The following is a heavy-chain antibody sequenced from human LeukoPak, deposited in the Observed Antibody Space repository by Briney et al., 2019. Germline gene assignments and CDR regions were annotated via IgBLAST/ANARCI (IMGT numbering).Heavy chain of an antibody. J-gene: IGHJ4*02. D-gene: IGHD6-19*01. CDR2: IYHSGTT. Sequence: SETLSLTCTVSDDSFNIYYWSWIRQPPGKGLEWIGYIYHSGTTNYNPSLKSRVIMSVDTSKKQFSLNLSSVTAADTAVYYCARTWAGTAVTFDYWGQGTLVTVSS. V-gene: IGHV4-59*13. CDR1: DDSFNIYY. CDR3: ARTWAGTAVTFDY.